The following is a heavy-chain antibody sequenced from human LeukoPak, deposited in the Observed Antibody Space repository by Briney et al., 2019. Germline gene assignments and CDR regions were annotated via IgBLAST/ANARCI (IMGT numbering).Heavy chain of an antibody. D-gene: IGHD3-3*01. J-gene: IGHJ3*02. CDR2: ISPSSSYI. V-gene: IGHV3-21*01. CDR3: ARAITIFGVVIDGFDI. Sequence: GGSLRLSCAASGFTFSSYEMNWVRQAPGKGLEWVSSISPSSSYIYYADSVKGRFTISRDNAKNSLYLQMNSLRAEDTAVYYCARAITIFGVVIDGFDIWGQGTMVTVSS. CDR1: GFTFSSYE.